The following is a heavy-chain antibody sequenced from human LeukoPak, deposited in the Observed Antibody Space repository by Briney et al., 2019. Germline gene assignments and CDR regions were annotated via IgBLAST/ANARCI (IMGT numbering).Heavy chain of an antibody. CDR1: GGALSSYA. CDR2: IIPILGIA. CDR3: ARDQYWSGGSCYFLEYCGGECYPYYYYYYGMDV. V-gene: IGHV1-69*04. Sequence: ASVKVSCKASGGALSSYAISWVRQAPGQGLEWMGRIIPILGIANYAQKFQGRVTITADKSTSTAYMELSSLRSEDTTVYFCARDQYWSGGSCYFLEYCGGECYPYYYYYYGMDVWGQGTTVTVSS. D-gene: IGHD2-15*01. J-gene: IGHJ6*02.